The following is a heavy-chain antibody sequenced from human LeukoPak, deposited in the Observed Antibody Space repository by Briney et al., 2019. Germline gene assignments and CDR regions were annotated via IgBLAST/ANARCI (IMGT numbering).Heavy chain of an antibody. CDR1: GGSISSYY. D-gene: IGHD6-13*01. CDR3: ARSQYSSSLHGMDV. V-gene: IGHV4-59*01. J-gene: IGHJ6*02. CDR2: IYYSGST. Sequence: SETLSLTCTVSGGSISSYYWSWIRQPPGKGLEWIGYIYYSGSTNYNPSLKSRVTISVDTFKNQFSLKLSSVTAADTAVYYCARSQYSSSLHGMDVWGQGTTVTVSS.